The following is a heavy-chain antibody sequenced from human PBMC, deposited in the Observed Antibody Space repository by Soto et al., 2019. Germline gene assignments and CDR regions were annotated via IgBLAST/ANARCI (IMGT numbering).Heavy chain of an antibody. Sequence: QVQLVQSGAEVRKPGSSVRVSCKASGGSFNRHTISWVRQAPGQGLEWMGGIIPIFGTANHAQKFQGRVTIIADESMSTVYMELSSLRSDDTAIYYWARGWGYDSTDYYYAYWGQGTLVIVSS. CDR1: GGSFNRHT. V-gene: IGHV1-69*01. CDR3: ARGWGYDSTDYYYAY. CDR2: IIPIFGTA. D-gene: IGHD3-22*01. J-gene: IGHJ4*02.